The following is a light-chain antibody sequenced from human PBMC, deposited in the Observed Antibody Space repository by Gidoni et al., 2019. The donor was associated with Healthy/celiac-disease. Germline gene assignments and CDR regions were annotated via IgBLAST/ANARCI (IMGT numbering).Light chain of an antibody. CDR3: CSYAGSSTHVV. J-gene: IGLJ2*01. CDR2: EDS. Sequence: QSALTPPASVSGSPGQSRTISCTGTSSDVGSYNLFSWYQQHPGKSPKLMLYEDSQRPSGVSNRFSGSKSGNTASLTISGLQAEDAADYYCCSYAGSSTHVVFGGGTKLTVL. CDR1: SSDVGSYNL. V-gene: IGLV2-23*01.